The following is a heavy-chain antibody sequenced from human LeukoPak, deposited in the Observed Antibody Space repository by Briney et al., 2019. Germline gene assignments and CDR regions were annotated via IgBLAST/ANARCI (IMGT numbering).Heavy chain of an antibody. CDR2: INHSGST. J-gene: IGHJ6*03. CDR1: VGSFSGYY. Sequence: KPSETLSLTCAVYVGSFSGYYWSWIRQPPGKGLECIGEINHSGSTNYNSSLKSRVTISVDTSKNQFSLKLSSVTAADTAVYYCARGYYGSGSHCCHMDVWGKGTTITVS. V-gene: IGHV4-34*01. D-gene: IGHD3-10*01. CDR3: ARGYYGSGSHCCHMDV.